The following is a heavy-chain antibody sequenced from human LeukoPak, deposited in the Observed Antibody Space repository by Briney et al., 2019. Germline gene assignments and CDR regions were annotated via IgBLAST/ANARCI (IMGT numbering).Heavy chain of an antibody. CDR1: GFTFSSYS. Sequence: GGSLRLSCAASGFTFSSYSMNWVRQAPGKGLEWVAVIWYDGSNKYYADSVKGRFTISRDNSKNTLYLQMNSLRAEDTAVYYCARDRITMIVEGDDAFDIWGQGTMVTVSS. J-gene: IGHJ3*02. V-gene: IGHV3-33*08. CDR3: ARDRITMIVEGDDAFDI. D-gene: IGHD3-22*01. CDR2: IWYDGSNK.